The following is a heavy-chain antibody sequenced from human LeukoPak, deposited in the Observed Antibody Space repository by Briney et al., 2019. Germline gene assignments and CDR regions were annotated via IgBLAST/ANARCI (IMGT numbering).Heavy chain of an antibody. J-gene: IGHJ4*02. V-gene: IGHV1-69*13. CDR3: ARDRVPYYYGSGSLYYFDY. D-gene: IGHD3-10*01. CDR2: IIPIFGTA. CDR1: GVTFSNYA. Sequence: SVKVSCKASGVTFSNYAVSWVRQAPGQGLEWMGGIIPIFGTANYAQKFQGRVTITADESTSTAYMELSSLRSEDTAVYYCARDRVPYYYGSGSLYYFDYWGQGTLVTVSS.